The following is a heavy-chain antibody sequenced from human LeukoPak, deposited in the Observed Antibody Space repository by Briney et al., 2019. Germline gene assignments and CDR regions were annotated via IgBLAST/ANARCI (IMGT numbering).Heavy chain of an antibody. CDR1: GDSVSSNSAA. D-gene: IGHD1-26*01. Sequence: SQTISLTCAISGDSVSSNSAAWNRIRQSPSRGLEWLGRAYYRSKWYNDYAVSVKSRITINPDTSKNQFSLQLNSVTPEDTAVYYCARDSAAVGATEDYFDYWGQGTLVTVSS. CDR3: ARDSAAVGATEDYFDY. CDR2: AYYRSKWYN. J-gene: IGHJ4*02. V-gene: IGHV6-1*01.